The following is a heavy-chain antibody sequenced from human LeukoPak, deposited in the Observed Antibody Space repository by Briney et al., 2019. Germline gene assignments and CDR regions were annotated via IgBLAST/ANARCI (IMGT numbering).Heavy chain of an antibody. V-gene: IGHV3-30*04. CDR2: ISYDGSNK. Sequence: GGSLRLSCAASGFTFSSYAMHWVRQAPGKGLEWVAVISYDGSNKYYADSVKGRFTISRDNSKNTLYLQMNSLRAEDTAVYYCARSYCSGGSCYLQSYYYYGMDVWGQGTTVTVSS. CDR3: ARSYCSGGSCYLQSYYYYGMDV. J-gene: IGHJ6*02. CDR1: GFTFSSYA. D-gene: IGHD2-15*01.